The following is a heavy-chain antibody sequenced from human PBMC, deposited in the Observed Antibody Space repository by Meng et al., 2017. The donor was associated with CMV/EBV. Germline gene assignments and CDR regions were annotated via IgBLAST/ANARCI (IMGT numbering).Heavy chain of an antibody. CDR3: ARGTEQLDIDY. CDR2: INHSGST. V-gene: IGHV4-34*01. Sequence: SETLSLTCAVYGGSFSGYYWGWIRQPPGKGLEWIGEINHSGSTNYNPSLKSRVTISVDTSKNQFSLKLSSVTAADTAVYYCARGTEQLDIDYWGQGTLVTVSS. CDR1: GGSFSGYY. J-gene: IGHJ4*02. D-gene: IGHD6-13*01.